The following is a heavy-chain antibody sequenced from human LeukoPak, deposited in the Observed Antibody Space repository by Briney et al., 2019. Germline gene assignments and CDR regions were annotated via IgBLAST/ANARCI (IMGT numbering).Heavy chain of an antibody. CDR2: ISGSAVNT. Sequence: GGSLRLSCAASGFSFSSYAMSWVRQAPGKGLEWVAGISGSAVNTHYADSVKGRFTISRDNSKNILYLQVYRLRAEDTALYYCAKDSYITVGEFDSWGQGTLVTVSS. CDR1: GFSFSSYA. J-gene: IGHJ4*02. V-gene: IGHV3-23*01. D-gene: IGHD6-19*01. CDR3: AKDSYITVGEFDS.